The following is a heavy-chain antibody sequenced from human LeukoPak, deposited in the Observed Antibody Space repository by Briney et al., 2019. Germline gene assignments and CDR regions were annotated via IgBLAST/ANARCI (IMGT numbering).Heavy chain of an antibody. Sequence: GASVKVSCKASGGTFSNSAISWVRQAPGQGLEWMGWVDPNSGNTAYSQKFQGRVTITRNTSISTAYMELSSLRSEDMAVYYCARGGGAFDIWGQGTMVTVSS. CDR2: VDPNSGNT. CDR3: ARGGGAFDI. CDR1: GGTFSNSA. J-gene: IGHJ3*02. V-gene: IGHV1-8*03.